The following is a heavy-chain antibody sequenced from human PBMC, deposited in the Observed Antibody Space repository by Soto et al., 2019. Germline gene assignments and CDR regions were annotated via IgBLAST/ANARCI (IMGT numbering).Heavy chain of an antibody. D-gene: IGHD1-26*01. CDR3: AKWEDRGYGLAFDY. CDR2: ISYDGSNE. J-gene: IGHJ4*02. V-gene: IGHV3-30*18. CDR1: GFTFRSYG. Sequence: QVQLVESGGGVVQPGRSLRLSCAASGFTFRSYGMHWVRQTPGKGLEWVAGISYDGSNEYYADSVKGRFTISRDNSKNTLYLQTDSLKTEDTAVYYCAKWEDRGYGLAFDYWGQGTLVTVSS.